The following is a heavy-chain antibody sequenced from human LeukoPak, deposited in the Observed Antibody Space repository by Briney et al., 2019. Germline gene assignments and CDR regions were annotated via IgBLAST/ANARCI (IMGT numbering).Heavy chain of an antibody. D-gene: IGHD3-10*01. V-gene: IGHV3-30*04. CDR1: GFSFSSYA. Sequence: GGSLRLSCATSGFSFSSYAFYWIRQAPGKRLEWLTLISEDGNDKYYADSGKGRFSISRHNSKSMVFLQMNSLRPEDTAVYFCSVLTTLHIAVRPGDEYMDVWGKVTTVTVSS. J-gene: IGHJ6*03. CDR3: SVLTTLHIAVRPGDEYMDV. CDR2: ISEDGNDK.